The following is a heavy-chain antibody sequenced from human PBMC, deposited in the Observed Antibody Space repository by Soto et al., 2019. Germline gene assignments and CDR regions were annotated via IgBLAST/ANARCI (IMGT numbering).Heavy chain of an antibody. CDR1: GDSISSSY. J-gene: IGHJ5*02. V-gene: IGHV4-59*01. CDR3: ARGYDWFDP. CDR2: IYYSGST. D-gene: IGHD5-12*01. Sequence: PSGTLSLTCSVSGDSISSSYWSWIRQPPGKGLEWIGYIYYSGSTNYNPSLKSRVTISLDTSKNQFSLKVSSVTAADTAVYYCARGYDWFDPWGQGTLVTVSS.